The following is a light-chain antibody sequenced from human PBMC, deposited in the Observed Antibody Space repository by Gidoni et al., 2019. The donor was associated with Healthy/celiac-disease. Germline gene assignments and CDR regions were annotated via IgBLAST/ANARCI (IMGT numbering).Light chain of an antibody. J-gene: IGKJ2*01. Sequence: ELVMTQPPAPLSVSPGERATLSCRASQSVSSNLAWYQQKPRQAPRLLNYGASTRATGIPARFGGSGSGTESTLTISSLQSEDFAVYYCQQYKNWPYTFGQGTKLEIK. CDR3: QQYKNWPYT. CDR1: QSVSSN. CDR2: GAS. V-gene: IGKV3D-15*01.